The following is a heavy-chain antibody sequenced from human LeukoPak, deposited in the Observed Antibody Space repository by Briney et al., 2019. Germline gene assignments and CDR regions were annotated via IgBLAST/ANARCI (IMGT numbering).Heavy chain of an antibody. CDR3: AKDGYGDYVPLYY. CDR2: IRYDGSNK. J-gene: IGHJ4*02. CDR1: GFTFSSYG. Sequence: PGGSLRLSCAASGFTFSSYGMHWVRQAPGKGLEWVAFIRYDGSNKYYADSVKGRFTISRDNSKNTLYLQMNSLRAEDTAVYYCAKDGYGDYVPLYYWGQGTLVTVSS. D-gene: IGHD4-17*01. V-gene: IGHV3-30*02.